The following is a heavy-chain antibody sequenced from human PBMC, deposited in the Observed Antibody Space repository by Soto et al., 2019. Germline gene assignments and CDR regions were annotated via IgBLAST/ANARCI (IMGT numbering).Heavy chain of an antibody. CDR2: IYYSGST. CDR1: GGSISSGDYY. Sequence: TLSLTCTFSGGSISSGDYYWSWIRQPPGKGLEWIGYIYYSGSTDYNPSLKSRVTISVDTCKNQFSLKLSSVTAADTAVYYCARVSRDRYYYESSGYYPDYFDYWGEGSMV. V-gene: IGHV4-30-4*01. D-gene: IGHD3-22*01. J-gene: IGHJ4*02. CDR3: ARVSRDRYYYESSGYYPDYFDY.